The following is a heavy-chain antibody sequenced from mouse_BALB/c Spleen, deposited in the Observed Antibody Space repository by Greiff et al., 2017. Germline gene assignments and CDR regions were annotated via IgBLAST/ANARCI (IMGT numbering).Heavy chain of an antibody. CDR1: GYSITSDYA. D-gene: IGHD2-13*01. CDR2: ISYSGST. J-gene: IGHJ4*01. Sequence: DVQLQESGPGLVKPSQSLSLTCTVTGYSITSDYAWNWIRQFPGNKLEWMGYISYSGSTSYNPSLKSRISITRDTSKNQFFLQLNSVTTEDTATYYCARRGEAMDYWGQGTSVTVSS. CDR3: ARRGEAMDY. V-gene: IGHV3-2*02.